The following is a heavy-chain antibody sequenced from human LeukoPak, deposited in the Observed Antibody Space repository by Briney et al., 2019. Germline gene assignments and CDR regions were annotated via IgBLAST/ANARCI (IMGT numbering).Heavy chain of an antibody. CDR3: ARGSGTSCYTSLCGWFDP. V-gene: IGHV1-46*01. CDR2: INPSGGST. CDR1: GYTFTSYY. J-gene: IGHJ5*02. Sequence: GASVKVSCKASGYTFTSYYMHWVRQAPGQGLEWMGIINPSGGSTSYAQKFQGRVTMTRDMSTSTVYMGLSSLRSEDTAVYYCARGSGTSCYTSLCGWFDPWGQGTLVTVSS. D-gene: IGHD2-2*02.